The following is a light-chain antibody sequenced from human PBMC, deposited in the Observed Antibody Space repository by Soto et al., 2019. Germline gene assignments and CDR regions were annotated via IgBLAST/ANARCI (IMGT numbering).Light chain of an antibody. Sequence: QSVLTQPRSVSVSPGQSVTISCTGTSSDVGRYDYVSWYQQHPGKAPKLIVYDVTERPSGVPDRFSGSKSGNTASLTISGLQAEDEADYSCCSFAGSYSYVFGTGTKVTVL. CDR2: DVT. CDR3: CSFAGSYSYV. V-gene: IGLV2-11*01. J-gene: IGLJ1*01. CDR1: SSDVGRYDY.